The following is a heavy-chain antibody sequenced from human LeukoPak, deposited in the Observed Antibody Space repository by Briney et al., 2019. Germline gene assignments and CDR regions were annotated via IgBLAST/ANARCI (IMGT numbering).Heavy chain of an antibody. Sequence: GASVKVSCKASGYTFTGYYMHWVRQAPGQGLEWMGWINPNSGGTNYAQKFQGWVTMTRDTSISTAYMELSRLRSDDTAVYYCARGILTGPVAGMDVWGQGTTVTVSS. J-gene: IGHJ6*02. CDR3: ARGILTGPVAGMDV. V-gene: IGHV1-2*04. D-gene: IGHD3-9*01. CDR1: GYTFTGYY. CDR2: INPNSGGT.